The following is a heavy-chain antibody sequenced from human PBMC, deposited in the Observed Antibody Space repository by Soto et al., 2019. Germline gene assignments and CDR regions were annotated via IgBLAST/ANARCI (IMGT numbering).Heavy chain of an antibody. CDR1: DYTFTNYD. CDR2: ISTSNGST. CDR3: ARHYRQHYYYDGYLRFFDY. D-gene: IGHD3-22*01. J-gene: IGHJ4*02. V-gene: IGHV1-18*01. Sequence: HVQLVQSGAEVRKPGAPVKVSCKASDYTFTNYDINWVRQAPGQGLEWMGWISTSNGSTLYAQKLQGRVSMTTDTSTSTAYMELRSLRSDDTAVFYCARHYRQHYYYDGYLRFFDYWGQGTLVTVSS.